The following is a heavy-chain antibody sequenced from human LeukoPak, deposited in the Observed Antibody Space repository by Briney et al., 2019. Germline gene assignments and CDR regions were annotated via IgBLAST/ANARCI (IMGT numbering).Heavy chain of an antibody. V-gene: IGHV3-53*01. CDR1: GFTVSSNY. J-gene: IGHJ2*01. Sequence: GGSLRLSCAASGFTVSSNYVSWVRQAPGKGLEWVSVIYSGGSTYYADSVKGRFTISRDNSKNTLYLQMNSLRAEDTAVYYCARSSTSCYPCWYFDLWGRGTLVTVSS. CDR2: IYSGGST. CDR3: ARSSTSCYPCWYFDL. D-gene: IGHD2-2*01.